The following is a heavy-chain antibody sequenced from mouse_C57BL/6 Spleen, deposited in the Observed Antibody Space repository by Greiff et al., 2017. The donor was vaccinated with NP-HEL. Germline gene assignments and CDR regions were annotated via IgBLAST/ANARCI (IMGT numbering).Heavy chain of an antibody. CDR2: ITPNYGTT. V-gene: IGHV1-39*01. Sequence: EVQLQQSGPELVKPGASVKISCKASGYSFTDYNMNWVKQSNGKSLEWIGVITPNYGTTSYNQKFKGKATLTVDQSSSTAYMQLNSLTSEDSAVYYCARSLASSGYAGFDYWGQGTTLTVSS. D-gene: IGHD3-2*02. J-gene: IGHJ2*01. CDR1: GYSFTDYN. CDR3: ARSLASSGYAGFDY.